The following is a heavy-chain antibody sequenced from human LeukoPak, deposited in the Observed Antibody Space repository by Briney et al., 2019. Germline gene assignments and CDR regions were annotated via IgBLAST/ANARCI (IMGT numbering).Heavy chain of an antibody. D-gene: IGHD5-24*01. J-gene: IGHJ5*02. CDR3: ADYPASRDGHGAWFDP. CDR2: ISGNGGRT. V-gene: IGHV3-43*02. CDR1: GFTFDDYA. Sequence: GGSLRLSCAASGFTFDDYAMHWVRQAPGKGLEWVSLISGNGGRTYYADSAKGRFTISRDNSKNSLYLQMNSLTTEDTALYYGADYPASRDGHGAWFDPWGQGTLVTVSS.